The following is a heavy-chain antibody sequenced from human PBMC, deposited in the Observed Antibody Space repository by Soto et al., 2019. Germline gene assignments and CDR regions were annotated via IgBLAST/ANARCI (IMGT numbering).Heavy chain of an antibody. V-gene: IGHV3-7*01. D-gene: IGHD6-6*01. J-gene: IGHJ4*02. CDR1: GFTFSSYW. Sequence: GGSLRLSCAASGFTFSSYWMSWVRQAPGKGLEWVANIKPDGSERYYVDSVRGRFTISRDNARNSLYLQMNSLRAEDTAVYCCARDEARPLGYWGQGTLVTVSS. CDR2: IKPDGSER. CDR3: ARDEARPLGY.